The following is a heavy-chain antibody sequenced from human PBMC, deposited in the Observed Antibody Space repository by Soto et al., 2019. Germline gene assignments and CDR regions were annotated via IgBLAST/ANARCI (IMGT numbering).Heavy chain of an antibody. V-gene: IGHV1-18*04. CDR1: GYTFTSYG. CDR2: ISAYNGNT. Sequence: ASVKVSCKASGYTFTSYGISWVRQAPGQGLEWMGWISAYNGNTNYAQKLQGRVTMTTGTSTSTAYMELRSLRSDDTAVYYCARERSYCSSTSCYSLLQRPHNYYYYYGMDVWGQGTTVTVSS. D-gene: IGHD2-2*01. CDR3: ARERSYCSSTSCYSLLQRPHNYYYYYGMDV. J-gene: IGHJ6*02.